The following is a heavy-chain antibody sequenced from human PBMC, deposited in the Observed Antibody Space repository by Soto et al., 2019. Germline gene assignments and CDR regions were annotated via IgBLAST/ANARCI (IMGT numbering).Heavy chain of an antibody. Sequence: PGGSLRLSCAASGFTFSSYGMHWVRQAPGKGLEWVAVIWYDGSNKFYVDSVKGRFTISRDNSKNTLYLQMNSLRADDTAVYYCARVTDSSGWYWAFDIWGQGTMVTVSS. CDR3: ARVTDSSGWYWAFDI. CDR2: IWYDGSNK. D-gene: IGHD6-19*01. V-gene: IGHV3-33*01. CDR1: GFTFSSYG. J-gene: IGHJ3*02.